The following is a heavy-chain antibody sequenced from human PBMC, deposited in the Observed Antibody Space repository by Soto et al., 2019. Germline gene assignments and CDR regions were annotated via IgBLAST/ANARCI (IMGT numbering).Heavy chain of an antibody. J-gene: IGHJ6*02. D-gene: IGHD6-19*01. CDR3: ARDSWGLAVPDYHYYAMDV. CDR1: GYTFTSYG. Sequence: QVQLVQSGAEVKKPGASVRVSCEASGYTFTSYGISWVRQAPGQGLEWMGWICAYSGSTNYAQKLQGRVTMTTDRSTRAVSMELRSLRSDDTAVYYCARDSWGLAVPDYHYYAMDVCGQGTTVTVS. CDR2: ICAYSGST. V-gene: IGHV1-18*04.